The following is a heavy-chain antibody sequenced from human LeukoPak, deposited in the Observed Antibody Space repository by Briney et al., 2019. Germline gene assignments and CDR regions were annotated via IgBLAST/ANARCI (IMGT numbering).Heavy chain of an antibody. Sequence: NAGGSLRLSCAASGFTFSNYYMSWVRQAPGKGLEWVSYISSSGSTIYYADSVKGRFTISRDNAKNSVYLQMNSLRGDDTAVYYCARSQDFDWFEYYMDVWGKGTTVTISS. CDR3: ARSQDFDWFEYYMDV. CDR2: ISSSGSTI. CDR1: GFTFSNYY. V-gene: IGHV3-11*04. D-gene: IGHD3-9*01. J-gene: IGHJ6*03.